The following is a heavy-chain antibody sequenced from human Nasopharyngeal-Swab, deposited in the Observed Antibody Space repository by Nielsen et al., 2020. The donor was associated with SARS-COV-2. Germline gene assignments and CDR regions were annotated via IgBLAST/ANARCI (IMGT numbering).Heavy chain of an antibody. J-gene: IGHJ5*02. D-gene: IGHD2-2*01. V-gene: IGHV4-59*13. Sequence: SETLSLTCTVSGGSISSYYWSWIRQPPGKGLEWIGYIYYSGSTNYNPSLKSRVTISVDTSKNQFSLKLSSVTAADTAVYYWASGTPYCSSTSCYSWFDPWGQGTLVTVSS. CDR2: IYYSGST. CDR1: GGSISSYY. CDR3: ASGTPYCSSTSCYSWFDP.